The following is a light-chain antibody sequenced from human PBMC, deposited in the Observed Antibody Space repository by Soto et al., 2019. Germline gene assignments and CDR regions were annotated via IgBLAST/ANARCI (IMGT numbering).Light chain of an antibody. V-gene: IGKV3-15*01. CDR2: GAS. CDR3: QQYNNWPRT. J-gene: IGKJ1*01. CDR1: QSVSSN. Sequence: EIVMTQSPATLSVSPGERATLSCRASQSVSSNLAWYQQKPGQAPRLLIYGASTRATAIPARFSGSGSGTEFTLTISSLQSEDFALYYCQQYNNWPRTFGQGTKVEFK.